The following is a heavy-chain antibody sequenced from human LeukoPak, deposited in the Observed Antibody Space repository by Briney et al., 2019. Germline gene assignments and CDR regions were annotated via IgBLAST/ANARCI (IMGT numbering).Heavy chain of an antibody. CDR1: GYSISSGYY. CDR3: ASTSSLQYFY. Sequence: KPSETLSLTCTVSGYSISSGYYWGWIRQPPGKGLEWIGSIYHSGSTYYNPSLKSRVTISVDTSKNQFSLKLSSVTAADTAVYYCASTSSLQYFYWGQGTLVTVSS. CDR2: IYHSGST. V-gene: IGHV4-38-2*02. D-gene: IGHD2-2*01. J-gene: IGHJ4*02.